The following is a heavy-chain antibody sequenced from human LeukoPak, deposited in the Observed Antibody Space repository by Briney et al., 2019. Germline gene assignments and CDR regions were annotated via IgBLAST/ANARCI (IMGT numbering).Heavy chain of an antibody. CDR2: IYHSGST. J-gene: IGHJ4*02. Sequence: PSETLSLSCTVSGYSISSGYYWGWIRQPPGKGLEWIGSIYHSGSTYYNPSLKSRVTISVDTSKNQFSLKLSSVTAADTAVYYCARGFIAAAEPFDYWGQGTLVTVSS. D-gene: IGHD6-13*01. CDR3: ARGFIAAAEPFDY. CDR1: GYSISSGYY. V-gene: IGHV4-38-2*02.